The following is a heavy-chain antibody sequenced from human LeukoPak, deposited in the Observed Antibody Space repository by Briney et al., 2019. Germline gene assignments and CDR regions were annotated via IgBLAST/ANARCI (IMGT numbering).Heavy chain of an antibody. J-gene: IGHJ5*02. CDR1: GGSISSGSYY. D-gene: IGHD4-17*01. CDR2: IYTSGTT. Sequence: SQTLSLTCKVSGGSISSGSYYWSWLRQPAGTGLEWIGRIYTSGTTNYNPSLKSRITISVNTSKKEFSLKLRSVTAADTAVYYCARDDYELRCFDPWGQGTLVTVSS. CDR3: ARDDYELRCFDP. V-gene: IGHV4-61*02.